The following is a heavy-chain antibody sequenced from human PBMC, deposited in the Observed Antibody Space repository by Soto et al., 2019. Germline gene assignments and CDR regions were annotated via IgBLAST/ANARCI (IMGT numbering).Heavy chain of an antibody. V-gene: IGHV3-74*01. J-gene: IGHJ4*02. Sequence: EVQLVESGGGLVQPGGSLRLSCAVAGYTFGNHWMHWVRQAPGKGLEWVSRMNSDGSIINYADSVKGRFTVSRDNAKNTLYLQMNSLRGEDTAVYYCATAEVDYWGPGTLVTVSS. CDR2: MNSDGSII. CDR1: GYTFGNHW. CDR3: ATAEVDY.